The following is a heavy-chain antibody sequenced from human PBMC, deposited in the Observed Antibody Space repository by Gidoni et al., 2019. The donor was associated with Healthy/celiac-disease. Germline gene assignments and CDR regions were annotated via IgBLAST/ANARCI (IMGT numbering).Heavy chain of an antibody. CDR1: GFPFRSYA. CDR3: AKDPVVTAIPEYFQH. D-gene: IGHD2-21*02. Sequence: VQLLESGGGLVQPGGSLRLSCAASGFPFRSYAMSWVRQAPGKGLDWVSAISGSGGSTYYADSVKGRFTISRDNSKNTLYLQMNSLRAEDTAVYYCAKDPVVTAIPEYFQHWGQGTLVTVSS. V-gene: IGHV3-23*01. CDR2: ISGSGGST. J-gene: IGHJ1*01.